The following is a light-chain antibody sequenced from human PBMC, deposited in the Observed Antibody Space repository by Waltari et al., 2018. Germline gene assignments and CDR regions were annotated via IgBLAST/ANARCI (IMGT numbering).Light chain of an antibody. Sequence: QSALTQPASVSGSPGQSITISCSGTDSDVGAYDFVSWYQQHPGKAPPLIIYEVSNRPSGMSTRFSAAKSGNTASLTISGLQAEDEADYYCSSYTTSSAPGVFGTGTRVTVL. CDR1: DSDVGAYDF. J-gene: IGLJ1*01. CDR3: SSYTTSSAPGV. V-gene: IGLV2-14*01. CDR2: EVS.